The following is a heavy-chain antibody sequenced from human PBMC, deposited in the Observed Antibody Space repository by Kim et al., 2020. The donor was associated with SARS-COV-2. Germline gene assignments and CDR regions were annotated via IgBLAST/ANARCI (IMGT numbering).Heavy chain of an antibody. J-gene: IGHJ4*02. CDR2: IIPMVGIP. CDR1: GETFSSYN. Sequence: SVKVSCKVFGETFSSYNINWVRQAPGQGLEWMGRIIPMVGIPDYAQRFQGRVTITADRSTSTVYMDLSSLTSADTAVYYCARPVGGFGDRLDYWGSGTL. V-gene: IGHV1-69*02. D-gene: IGHD3-10*01. CDR3: ARPVGGFGDRLDY.